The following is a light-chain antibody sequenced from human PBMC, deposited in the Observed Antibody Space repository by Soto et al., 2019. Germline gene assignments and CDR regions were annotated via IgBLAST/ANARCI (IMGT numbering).Light chain of an antibody. J-gene: IGKJ3*01. CDR3: QEYGTSPFT. V-gene: IGKV3-20*01. Sequence: EIVLTQSPGTLSLSPGERATLSCRASQSVSSSYLAWYQQKPGQAPRLLIYGASSRANGIPDRFSGSGSGTVFTPTSSRLNPDDFAVYYCQEYGTSPFTFGPGAKVDIK. CDR2: GAS. CDR1: QSVSSSY.